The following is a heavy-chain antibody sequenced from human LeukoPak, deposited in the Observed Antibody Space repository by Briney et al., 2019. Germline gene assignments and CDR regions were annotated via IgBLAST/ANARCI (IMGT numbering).Heavy chain of an antibody. D-gene: IGHD1-26*01. V-gene: IGHV3-30-3*01. CDR1: GFTFSSYA. CDR3: ARGGAGAMDY. CDR2: ISYDGSNK. Sequence: PGGSLRLSCAASGFTFSSYAMHWVRQAPGKGLEWVAVISYDGSNKYYAASVKGRFTISRDNSKNTLYLQMNSLRAEDTAVYYCARGGAGAMDYWGQGTLVTVSS. J-gene: IGHJ4*02.